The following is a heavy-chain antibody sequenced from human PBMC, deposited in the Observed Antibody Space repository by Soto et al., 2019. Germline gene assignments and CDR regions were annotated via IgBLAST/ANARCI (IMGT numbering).Heavy chain of an antibody. CDR2: IDPSGGSR. CDR3: ARSRAPCASDAFDI. J-gene: IGHJ3*02. V-gene: IGHV1-46*01. CDR1: GYTFTRHY. Sequence: ASVKVSIKASGYTFTRHYIYWVRQAPGEGLQWMGFIDPSGGSRVYPQKFQGTVTRTSDTSTSPVYLELSSLRSEHTGVYYCARSRAPCASDAFDIWGQVTVV. D-gene: IGHD2-21*01.